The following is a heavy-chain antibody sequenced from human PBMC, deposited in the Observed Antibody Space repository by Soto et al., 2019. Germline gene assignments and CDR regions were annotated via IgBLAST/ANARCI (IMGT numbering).Heavy chain of an antibody. J-gene: IGHJ3*01. V-gene: IGHV1-18*01. D-gene: IGHD1-26*01. Sequence: ASVNVSCKASGYTFTSYGLSWVRESPGQGLEWMGWISAYNGNTNYAQKLQGRVTMTTDTSTSRAYMELRSLRSDDTAMYYCARTVGATYAFDLWGQGTMVTVS. CDR1: GYTFTSYG. CDR3: ARTVGATYAFDL. CDR2: ISAYNGNT.